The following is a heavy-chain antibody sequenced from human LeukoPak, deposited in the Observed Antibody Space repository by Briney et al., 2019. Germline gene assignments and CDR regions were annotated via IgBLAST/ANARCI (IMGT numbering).Heavy chain of an antibody. CDR3: ARDRSGTYLDF. D-gene: IGHD1-26*01. CDR1: GATVWSSF. Sequence: GGSLRLSCAASGATVWSSFRTWVRQTPGXXLEFVSIIHTGGGTDYADSVRGRFSISRDNSKDILYLQMNSLRVDDTGVYYCARDRSGTYLDFWGQGTLVTVSS. J-gene: IGHJ4*02. V-gene: IGHV3-66*01. CDR2: IHTGGGT.